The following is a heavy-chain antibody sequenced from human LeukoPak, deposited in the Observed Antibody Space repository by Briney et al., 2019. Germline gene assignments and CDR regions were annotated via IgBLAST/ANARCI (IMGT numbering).Heavy chain of an antibody. CDR3: ARGGLGYSYSNY. D-gene: IGHD5-18*01. V-gene: IGHV3-21*01. Sequence: GGSLRLSCAASGFTFSSYSMNWVRQAPGKGLEWVSSISSSSSYIYYADSVKGRLTISRDNAKNSLYLQMNSLRAEDTAVYYCARGGLGYSYSNYWGQGTLVTVSS. CDR2: ISSSSSYI. J-gene: IGHJ4*02. CDR1: GFTFSSYS.